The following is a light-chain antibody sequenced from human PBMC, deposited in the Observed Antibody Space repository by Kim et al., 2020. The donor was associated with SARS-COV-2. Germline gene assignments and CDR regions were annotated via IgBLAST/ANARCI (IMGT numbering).Light chain of an antibody. CDR1: SSNIGRNT. V-gene: IGLV1-44*01. CDR2: TDD. J-gene: IGLJ3*02. Sequence: SVLTQPPSASGTPGQRVTISCSGSSSNIGRNTVNWYQQFPGTAPQLLIDTDDRRPSGVSDRVSCSKSGTSASLAISALRSEDEADYYCATWDDSLDVWMFGGGTKLTVL. CDR3: ATWDDSLDVWM.